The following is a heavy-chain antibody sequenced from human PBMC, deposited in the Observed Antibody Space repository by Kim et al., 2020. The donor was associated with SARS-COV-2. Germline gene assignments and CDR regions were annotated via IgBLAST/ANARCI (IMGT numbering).Heavy chain of an antibody. CDR2: IKQDGSEK. D-gene: IGHD3-22*01. J-gene: IGHJ4*02. CDR1: GFTFSRYW. Sequence: GGSLRLSCAASGFTFSRYWMSWVRQAPGKRLEWVANIKQDGSEKYYVDSVKGRLTISRDNAKNSLYLQMNSLRAEDTAVYYCATTGDTSAYYYFDYWGQG. CDR3: ATTGDTSAYYYFDY. V-gene: IGHV3-7*03.